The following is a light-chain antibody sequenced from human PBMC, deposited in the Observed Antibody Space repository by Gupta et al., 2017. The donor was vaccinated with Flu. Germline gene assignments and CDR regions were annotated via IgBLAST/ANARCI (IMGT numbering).Light chain of an antibody. Sequence: DIQMTQSPSSLSASVGDRVTITCQASQDISNNLNWYQQRSGKAPKLLVSGASDLETGVPSRFTGSGSGTHFTLIISSLQPEDFATYYCQQYDDLVFLTFGGGTKVDIK. V-gene: IGKV1-33*01. J-gene: IGKJ4*01. CDR1: QDISNN. CDR2: GAS. CDR3: QQYDDLVFLT.